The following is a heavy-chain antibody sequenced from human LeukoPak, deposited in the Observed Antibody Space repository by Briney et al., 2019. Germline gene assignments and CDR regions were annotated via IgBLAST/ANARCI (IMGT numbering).Heavy chain of an antibody. CDR2: ISGSSSYI. CDR1: GFTLSNYW. Sequence: GGSLRLSCAASGFTLSNYWMSWVRQAPGKGLEWLSSISGSSSYIYYADSVKGRFTISRDNARNSLYLQMKSLRAEDTAVYYCARTPSIVGYTSRELGHWYFDLWGRGTPVTVSS. V-gene: IGHV3-21*01. J-gene: IGHJ2*01. CDR3: ARTPSIVGYTSRELGHWYFDL. D-gene: IGHD6-13*01.